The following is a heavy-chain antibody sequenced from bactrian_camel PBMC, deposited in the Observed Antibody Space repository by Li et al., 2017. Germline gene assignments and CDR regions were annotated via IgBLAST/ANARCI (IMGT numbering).Heavy chain of an antibody. CDR2: IYKDGTRT. CDR1: GFTFSNNW. D-gene: IGHD5*01. Sequence: VQLVESGGGLVQPGGSLTLSCAASGFTFSNNWMHWVRQAPGKGLEWVCSIYKDGTRTFYPTSVKGRFTISIDNAKNTLYLQMNSLRADDTAMYICADDLDYTLGGQGTQVTVS. J-gene: IGHJ4*01. V-gene: IGHV3S6*01.